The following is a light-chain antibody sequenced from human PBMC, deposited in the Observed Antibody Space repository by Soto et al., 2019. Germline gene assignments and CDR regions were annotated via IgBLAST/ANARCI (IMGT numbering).Light chain of an antibody. Sequence: SYELTQPPSVSVSPGETARITCSGDALPKQFAYWYQRKPGQAPVVVIYKDSERPSGIPERFSGSSSGTTVTLTISGVQAEDEADYYCQSAASSGTLDVIFGGGTKLTVL. CDR2: KDS. CDR1: ALPKQF. CDR3: QSAASSGTLDVI. J-gene: IGLJ2*01. V-gene: IGLV3-25*03.